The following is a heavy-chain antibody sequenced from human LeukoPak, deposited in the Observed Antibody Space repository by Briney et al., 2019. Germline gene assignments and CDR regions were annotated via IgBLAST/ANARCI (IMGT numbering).Heavy chain of an antibody. J-gene: IGHJ4*02. CDR3: ARYIAARRYYDY. CDR1: GYTFISYG. D-gene: IGHD6-6*01. CDR2: ISTYNGYT. Sequence: ASLKVSCKASGYTFISYGISWVRQAPGQGLEWTGWISTYNGYTYSAQNLQGRVTMTTDTSTSTAYMELRSLRSDGTAVYYCARYIAARRYYDYWGQGTLVTVSS. V-gene: IGHV1-18*01.